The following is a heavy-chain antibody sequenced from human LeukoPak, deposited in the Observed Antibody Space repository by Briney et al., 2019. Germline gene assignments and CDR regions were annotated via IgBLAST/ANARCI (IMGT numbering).Heavy chain of an antibody. Sequence: GGSLRLSCAASGFTFSSYAMSWVRQAPGKGLEWVSAISGSGGSTYYADSVKGRFTISRDNSKNTVYLHMNRLRAEDTDVYYCAKGDKRITMIVVVIPFDYWGQGTLVTVSS. CDR2: ISGSGGST. V-gene: IGHV3-23*01. D-gene: IGHD3-22*01. J-gene: IGHJ4*02. CDR1: GFTFSSYA. CDR3: AKGDKRITMIVVVIPFDY.